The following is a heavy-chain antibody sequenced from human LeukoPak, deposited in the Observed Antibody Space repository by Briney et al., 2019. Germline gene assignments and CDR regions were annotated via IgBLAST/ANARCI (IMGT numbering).Heavy chain of an antibody. J-gene: IGHJ4*02. Sequence: SQTLSLTCTVSGGSISSGGYYWSWIRQHPGKGLEWIGYIYYSGSTYYNPSLKSRVTTSVDTSKNQFSLKLSSVTAADTAVYYCASQGLRGPAYWGQGTLVTVSS. CDR2: IYYSGST. V-gene: IGHV4-31*03. CDR1: GGSISSGGYY. CDR3: ASQGLRGPAY.